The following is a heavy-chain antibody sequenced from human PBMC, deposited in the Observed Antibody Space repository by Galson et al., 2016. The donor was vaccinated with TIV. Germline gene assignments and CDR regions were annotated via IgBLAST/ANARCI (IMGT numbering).Heavy chain of an antibody. CDR3: AKVPISGFSYYYGLDV. D-gene: IGHD3-22*01. V-gene: IGHV3-23*01. CDR1: GFTFSSHA. J-gene: IGHJ6*02. CDR2: ISGSGATT. Sequence: SLRLSCAASGFTFSSHAMTWVRQARGKGLEWVSAISGSGATTHYADSVKGRFTISKDNSKNTLYVQMDSLRAEDTAFYYCAKVPISGFSYYYGLDVWGQGTTVTVS.